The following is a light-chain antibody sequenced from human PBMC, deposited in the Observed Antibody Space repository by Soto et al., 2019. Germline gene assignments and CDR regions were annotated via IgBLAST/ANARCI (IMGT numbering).Light chain of an antibody. CDR3: QQYNNWLT. V-gene: IGKV3-15*01. CDR1: QSVSSN. J-gene: IGKJ1*01. Sequence: EIVMTQSPATLSVSTGERATLSCRASQSVSSNLAWYRQKPGQAPRLLIYGASTRATGIPARFSGSGSWTEFTLTISSLQSEDFAVYYCQQYNNWLTFGQGTKVEI. CDR2: GAS.